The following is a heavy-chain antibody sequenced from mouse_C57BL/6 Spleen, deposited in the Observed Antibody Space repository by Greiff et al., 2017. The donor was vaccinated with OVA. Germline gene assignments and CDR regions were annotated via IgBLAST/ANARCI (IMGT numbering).Heavy chain of an antibody. J-gene: IGHJ1*03. CDR3: ARNWGYWYFDV. V-gene: IGHV1-85*01. CDR1: GYTFTSYD. CDR2: IYPRDGST. D-gene: IGHD4-1*01. Sequence: VQLVESGPELVKPGASVKLSCKASGYTFTSYDINWVKQRPGQGLEWIGWIYPRDGSTKYNEKFKGKATLTVDTSSSTAYMELHSLTSEDSAVYFCARNWGYWYFDVWGTGTTVTVSS.